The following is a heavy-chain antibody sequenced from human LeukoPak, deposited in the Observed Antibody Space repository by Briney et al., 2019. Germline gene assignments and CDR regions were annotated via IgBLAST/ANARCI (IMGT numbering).Heavy chain of an antibody. CDR2: IKQDGSEK. Sequence: PGGSLRLSCAASGFTFRSYWMSWVRQAPGKGLEWVANIKQDGSEKYYVDSVKGRFTISRDNAKNSLYLQMNSLRAEDTAVYYCAREDSSGCDYWGQGTLVTVSS. J-gene: IGHJ4*02. CDR3: AREDSSGCDY. CDR1: GFTFRSYW. D-gene: IGHD6-19*01. V-gene: IGHV3-7*01.